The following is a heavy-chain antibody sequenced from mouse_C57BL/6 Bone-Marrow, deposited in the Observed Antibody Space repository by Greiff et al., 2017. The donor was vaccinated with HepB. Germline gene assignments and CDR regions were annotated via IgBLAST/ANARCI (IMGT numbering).Heavy chain of an antibody. CDR3: ATDGNSTWVAY. J-gene: IGHJ3*01. Sequence: EVQLQQSGAELVRPGASVKLSCTASGFNIKDDYMHWVKQRPEQGLEWIGWIDPENGDTEYASKFQGKATITADTSSNTAYLQLSSLTSEATAVYYCATDGNSTWVAYWGRGTLVTVSA. D-gene: IGHD2-1*01. V-gene: IGHV14-4*01. CDR2: IDPENGDT. CDR1: GFNIKDDY.